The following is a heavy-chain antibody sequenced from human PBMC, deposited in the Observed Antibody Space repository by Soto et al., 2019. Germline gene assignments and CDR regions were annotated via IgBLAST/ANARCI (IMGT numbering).Heavy chain of an antibody. V-gene: IGHV3-23*01. D-gene: IGHD2-2*01. Sequence: EVQLLDSGGGLVQPGGSLRLSCAASGFTFSGYDMSWVRQAPGKGLEWVSLISGSGDSTFYADSVQGRFTISRDNSKNTLYLKMNSLRAEDTAVYYCAKRAYCTRTTCYHCFDYWGQGTLVTVSS. CDR2: ISGSGDST. J-gene: IGHJ4*02. CDR1: GFTFSGYD. CDR3: AKRAYCTRTTCYHCFDY.